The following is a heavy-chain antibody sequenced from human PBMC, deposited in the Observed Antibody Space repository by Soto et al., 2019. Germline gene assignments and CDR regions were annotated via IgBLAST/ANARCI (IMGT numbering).Heavy chain of an antibody. CDR1: GFTFGDYY. CDR3: TKRRSARPGYDAFDL. Sequence: GGSLRLSCVASGFTFGDYYLHWVRQVPGKGLEWVAGISGNSCISCYADSVRGRFTVSRDNAKNSLFLQMSSLSPEDTALYYCTKRRSARPGYDAFDLWGQGTMVTVSS. V-gene: IGHV3-9*01. J-gene: IGHJ3*01. CDR2: ISGNSCIS. D-gene: IGHD3-10*01.